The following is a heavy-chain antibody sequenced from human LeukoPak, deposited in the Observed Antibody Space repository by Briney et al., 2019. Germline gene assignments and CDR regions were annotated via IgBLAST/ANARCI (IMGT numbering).Heavy chain of an antibody. D-gene: IGHD6-19*01. J-gene: IGHJ6*03. CDR2: ISSSSSYI. V-gene: IGHV3-21*01. Sequence: NPGGSLRLSCAASGFTFSNYNMNWVRQAPGKGLEWVSSISSSSSYIYYADSVKGRFTSSRDNAKKSLYLQMNSLRAEDTAVYYCAREQFRSSGWVGYYYYYYMDVWGKGTTVTVSS. CDR1: GFTFSNYN. CDR3: AREQFRSSGWVGYYYYYYMDV.